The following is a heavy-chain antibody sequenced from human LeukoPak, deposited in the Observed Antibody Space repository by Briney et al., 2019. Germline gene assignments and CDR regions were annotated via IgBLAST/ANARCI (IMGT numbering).Heavy chain of an antibody. V-gene: IGHV3-NL1*01. CDR1: GFTFSNYG. D-gene: IGHD4-17*01. J-gene: IGHJ4*02. CDR3: ARAIYGDYSFDY. Sequence: QPGGSLRLSCAASGFTFSNYGMHWVRQAPGKGLEWVSVIYSGGSTFYAESVKGRFTISRDNSKNTVYLQMNSLTTEDTAVYYCARAIYGDYSFDYWGQGTLVTVSS. CDR2: IYSGGST.